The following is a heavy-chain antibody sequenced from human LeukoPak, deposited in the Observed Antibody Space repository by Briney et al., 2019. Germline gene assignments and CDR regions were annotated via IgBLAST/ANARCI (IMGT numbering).Heavy chain of an antibody. CDR1: GFTFSSYW. CDR2: INSDGSST. CDR3: AREGGIVGAFDP. V-gene: IGHV3-74*01. D-gene: IGHD1-26*01. Sequence: GGSLRLSCAASGFTFSSYWMHWVRQAPGKGLVWVSRINSDGSSTSYADSVKGRFTISRANAKNTLYLQMNSLRAEDTAVYYCAREGGIVGAFDPWGQGTLVTVSS. J-gene: IGHJ5*02.